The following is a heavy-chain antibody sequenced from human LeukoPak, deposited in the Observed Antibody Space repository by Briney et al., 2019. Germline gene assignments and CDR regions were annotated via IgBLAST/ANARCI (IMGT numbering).Heavy chain of an antibody. D-gene: IGHD6-13*01. Sequence: ASVKVSCKASGYTFTGYYMHWVRQAPGQGLEWMGWINPNSGGTNYAQKFQGRVTMTRDTSISTAYMELSRLRPDDMSVYYCARAEGPSSSFDYWGQGTLVTVSS. CDR2: INPNSGGT. CDR1: GYTFTGYY. J-gene: IGHJ4*02. CDR3: ARAEGPSSSFDY. V-gene: IGHV1-2*02.